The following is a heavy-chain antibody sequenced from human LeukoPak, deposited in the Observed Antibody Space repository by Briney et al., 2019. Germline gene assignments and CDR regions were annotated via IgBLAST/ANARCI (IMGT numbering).Heavy chain of an antibody. CDR3: TRAINSWFDP. CDR1: GYTFTSYG. D-gene: IGHD3-9*01. V-gene: IGHV1-18*01. J-gene: IGHJ5*02. CDR2: IRPTDGRT. Sequence: ASVKVSCKVSGYTFTSYGISWVRQAPGQGLEWMGVIRPTDGRTSYAQNFQGRLSMTSDTSTSTAYMELSSLRSEDTAMYYCTRAINSWFDPWGQGTPVSVSS.